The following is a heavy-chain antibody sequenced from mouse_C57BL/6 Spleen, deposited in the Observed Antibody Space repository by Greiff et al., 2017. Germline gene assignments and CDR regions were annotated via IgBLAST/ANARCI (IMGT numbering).Heavy chain of an antibody. V-gene: IGHV2-9-1*01. D-gene: IGHD2-4*01. CDR3: ARWDDYAVGYAMDY. CDR2: IWPGGGT. J-gene: IGHJ4*01. Sequence: VQVVESGPGLVAPSQSLSITCTVSGFSLTSYAISWVRQPPGKGLEWLGVIWPGGGTNYNSALKSRLSIIKDNSKSQVFLKMNSLQTHDTARYYGARWDDYAVGYAMDYWGQGTSVTVSS. CDR1: GFSLTSYA.